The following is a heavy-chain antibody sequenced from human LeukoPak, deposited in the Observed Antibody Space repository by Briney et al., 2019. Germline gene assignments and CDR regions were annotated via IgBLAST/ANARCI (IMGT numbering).Heavy chain of an antibody. D-gene: IGHD6-13*01. CDR3: TTGEAAAGTVDY. J-gene: IGHJ4*02. Sequence: KHGGSLRLSCAAPGFTFSNAWMSWVRQALGKGLGWVGRIKSKTDGGTTDYAAPVKGRFTISRDDSKNTLYLQMNSMKTEDTAVYYCTTGEAAAGTVDYWGQGTLVTVSS. V-gene: IGHV3-15*01. CDR2: IKSKTDGGTT. CDR1: GFTFSNAW.